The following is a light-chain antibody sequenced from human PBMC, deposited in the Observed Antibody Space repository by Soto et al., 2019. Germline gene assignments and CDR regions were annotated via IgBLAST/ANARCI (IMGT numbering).Light chain of an antibody. CDR3: QQYGGSPPYT. Sequence: EIVLTQSPGTLSLSPGERAILSCRASQSVSSSLAWYRQKPGQAPRLLIYGASSRATGIPDRFSGSGSGTDFTLTISRLEPEDFAVYYCQQYGGSPPYTFGQGTKLDVK. CDR1: QSVSSS. V-gene: IGKV3-20*01. CDR2: GAS. J-gene: IGKJ2*01.